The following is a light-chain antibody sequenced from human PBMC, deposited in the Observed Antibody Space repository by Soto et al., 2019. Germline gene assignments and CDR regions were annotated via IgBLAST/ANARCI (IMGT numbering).Light chain of an antibody. V-gene: IGLV2-23*03. Sequence: QSALTQPASVSGSPGQSITISCTGTSNDVGSYNLVSWYQQHPGKAPKLMIYEGSKRPSGVSNRFSGSESDNTASLTISGLQAEDEADYYCCSYAGSSTFVFGGGTKLTVL. CDR1: SNDVGSYNL. CDR2: EGS. CDR3: CSYAGSSTFV. J-gene: IGLJ2*01.